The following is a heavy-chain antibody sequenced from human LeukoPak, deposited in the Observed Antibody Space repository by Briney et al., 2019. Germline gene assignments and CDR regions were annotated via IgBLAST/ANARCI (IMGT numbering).Heavy chain of an antibody. CDR1: GGTFSSYA. CDR3: ARVMGNRYCSSTSCYPWFDY. J-gene: IGHJ4*02. CDR2: IVPIFGTA. Sequence: SVKVSCKASGGTFSSYAISWVRQAPGQGLEWMGGIVPIFGTANYAQKFQGRVTITADESTSTAYMELSSLRSEDAAVYYCARVMGNRYCSSTSCYPWFDYWGQGTLVTVSS. V-gene: IGHV1-69*13. D-gene: IGHD2-2*01.